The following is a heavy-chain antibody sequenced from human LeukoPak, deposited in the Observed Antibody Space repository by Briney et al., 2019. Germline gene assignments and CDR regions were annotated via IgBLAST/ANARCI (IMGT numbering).Heavy chain of an antibody. D-gene: IGHD3-22*01. CDR1: GFTFDDYG. CDR2: INWNGGST. V-gene: IGHV3-20*04. Sequence: GGSLRLSCAASGFTFDDYGMSWVRQAPGKGLEWVSGINWNGGSTGYADSVKGRFTISRDNAKNSLYLQMNSLRAEDTALYYCAREYYYDSSGYVRYYFDYWGQGTLVTVSS. J-gene: IGHJ4*02. CDR3: AREYYYDSSGYVRYYFDY.